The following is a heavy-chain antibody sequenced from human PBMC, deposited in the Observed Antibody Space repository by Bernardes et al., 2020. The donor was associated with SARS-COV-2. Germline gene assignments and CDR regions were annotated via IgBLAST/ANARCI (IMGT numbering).Heavy chain of an antibody. V-gene: IGHV3-30*04. CDR1: GFTFSSYA. J-gene: IGHJ4*02. CDR3: ARLSQKGYFDY. Sequence: GGSLSLSCAASGFTFSSYAMHWVRQAPGKGLEWVAVISYDGSNKYYADSVKGRFTISRDNSKNTLYLQMNSLRAEDTAVYYCARLSQKGYFDYWGQGTLVTVSS. CDR2: ISYDGSNK.